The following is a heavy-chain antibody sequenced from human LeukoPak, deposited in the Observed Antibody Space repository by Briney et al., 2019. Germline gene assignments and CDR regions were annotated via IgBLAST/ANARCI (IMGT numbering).Heavy chain of an antibody. J-gene: IGHJ6*02. CDR2: ISAYNGNT. CDR3: ARAGRGQLPYSYYYGMDV. V-gene: IGHV1-18*01. CDR1: GYTFTSYG. D-gene: IGHD2-2*02. Sequence: ASVKVSCKASGYTFTSYGISWVRQAPGQGLEWMGWISAYNGNTNYAQKLQGRVTMTTDTSTSTAYMELRSLRSDDTAVYYCARAGRGQLPYSYYYGMDVWGQGTTVTVSS.